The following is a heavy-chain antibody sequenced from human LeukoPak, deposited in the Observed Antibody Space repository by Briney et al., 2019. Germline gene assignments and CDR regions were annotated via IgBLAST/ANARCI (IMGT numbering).Heavy chain of an antibody. D-gene: IGHD1-26*01. V-gene: IGHV1-8*03. CDR2: MNPNSGNT. Sequence: ASVKVSCKASGYTFTSYDINWVRQAAGQGLEWMGWMNPNSGNTGYAQKFQGRVTITRNTSISTAYMELSSLRSEDTAVYYCARVMRGFSGSYLVDYWGQGTLVTVSS. CDR1: GYTFTSYD. J-gene: IGHJ4*02. CDR3: ARVMRGFSGSYLVDY.